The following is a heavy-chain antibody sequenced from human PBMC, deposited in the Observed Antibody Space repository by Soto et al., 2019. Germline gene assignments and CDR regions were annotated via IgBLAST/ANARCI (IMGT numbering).Heavy chain of an antibody. D-gene: IGHD2-15*01. V-gene: IGHV3-66*01. Sequence: EVQLVESGGDLVQRGGSLRLSCAASGFDVSNTDMSWVRQAPGKGLEWVSVIYSGGYTNYADSVKGRFIVSRDSPKKTMYLQMDSLRADDTAVYYWERDARIVVAVPEYYFDYWGQGPLVTVSS. CDR1: GFDVSNTD. CDR2: IYSGGYT. J-gene: IGHJ4*02. CDR3: ERDARIVVAVPEYYFDY.